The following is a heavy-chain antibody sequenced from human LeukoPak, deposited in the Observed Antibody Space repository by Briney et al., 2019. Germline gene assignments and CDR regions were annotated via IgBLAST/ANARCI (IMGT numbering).Heavy chain of an antibody. Sequence: SETLSLTCTVSRGSIRTADYYWAWVRQPPGEGLEWLGSIYFSGTPYFNPSLKSLIAVSINTSKKQFSLKVTPVNASATVLYFCARTSSWYAGAWFDSWGQGTLVTVSS. CDR1: RGSIRTADYY. CDR2: IYFSGTP. V-gene: IGHV4-39*01. D-gene: IGHD6-13*01. CDR3: ARTSSWYAGAWFDS. J-gene: IGHJ5*01.